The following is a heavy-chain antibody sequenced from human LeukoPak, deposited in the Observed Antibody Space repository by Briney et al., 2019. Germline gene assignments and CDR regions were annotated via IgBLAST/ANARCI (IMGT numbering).Heavy chain of an antibody. J-gene: IGHJ4*02. CDR3: ARGHCSSTSCYGLDFFDY. CDR1: GYTFTSYD. D-gene: IGHD2-2*01. CDR2: INPSGGST. V-gene: IGHV1-46*03. Sequence: ASVKVSCKASGYTFTSYDINWVRQATGQGLEWMGIINPSGGSTSYAQKFQGRVTMTRDTSTSTVYMELSSLRSEDTAVYYCARGHCSSTSCYGLDFFDYWGQGTLVTVSS.